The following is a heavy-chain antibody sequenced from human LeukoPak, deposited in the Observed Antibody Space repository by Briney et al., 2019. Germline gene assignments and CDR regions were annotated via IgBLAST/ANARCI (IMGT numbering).Heavy chain of an antibody. Sequence: SETLSLSXTVXXGXXXXXXXGXIXXXXXXXXXXIXXXYHXGSPNYNPSLKSRVNXSVDTYKTQFSLKLSSVTAADTAXYYCARLVRAGSSGYYPDYWGQGTLVTVSS. J-gene: IGHJ4*02. CDR1: XGXXXXXX. CDR3: ARLVRAGSSGYYPDY. D-gene: IGHD3-22*01. CDR2: XYHXGSP. V-gene: IGHV4-59*08.